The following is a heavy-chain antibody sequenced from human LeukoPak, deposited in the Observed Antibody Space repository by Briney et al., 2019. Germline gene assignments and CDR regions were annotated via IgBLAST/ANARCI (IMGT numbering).Heavy chain of an antibody. Sequence: GGSLRLSCAVSGFTFSSYAMSWVRQAPGKGLEWVSAISGSGGSTYYADSVKGRFTISRDNSKNTLYLQMNSLRAEDTAVYYCAKETYYYDSSGYYSLYFDYWGQGTLVTVSS. CDR2: ISGSGGST. CDR3: AKETYYYDSSGYYSLYFDY. CDR1: GFTFSSYA. D-gene: IGHD3-22*01. J-gene: IGHJ4*02. V-gene: IGHV3-23*01.